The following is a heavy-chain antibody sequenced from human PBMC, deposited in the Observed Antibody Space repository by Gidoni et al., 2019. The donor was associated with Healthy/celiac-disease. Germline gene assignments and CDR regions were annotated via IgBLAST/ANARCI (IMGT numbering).Heavy chain of an antibody. D-gene: IGHD3-9*01. CDR2: ISSSSSYI. J-gene: IGHJ6*02. CDR3: ARDLWDILTVLGYSTGYYYGMDV. CDR1: GSTFSSYS. Sequence: EVQLVESGGGLVKPGGSLRLPCAASGSTFSSYSINWVRQAPGKGLEWVSSISSSSSYIYYADSVKGRFTISRDNAKNSLYLQMNSLRAEDTAVYYCARDLWDILTVLGYSTGYYYGMDVWGQGTTVTVSS. V-gene: IGHV3-21*01.